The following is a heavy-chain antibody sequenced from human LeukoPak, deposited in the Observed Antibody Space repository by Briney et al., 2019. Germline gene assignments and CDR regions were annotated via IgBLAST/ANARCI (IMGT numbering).Heavy chain of an antibody. CDR1: GFTFSSYS. Sequence: PGGSLRLSCAASGFTFSSYSMNWVRQAPGKGLEWVSSISSSSSYIYYADSVKGRFTISIDNAKNSLYLQMNSLRAEDTAIYYCARDNYSGSRYFDHWGQGTLVTVSS. D-gene: IGHD1-26*01. CDR3: ARDNYSGSRYFDH. CDR2: ISSSSSYI. J-gene: IGHJ4*02. V-gene: IGHV3-21*06.